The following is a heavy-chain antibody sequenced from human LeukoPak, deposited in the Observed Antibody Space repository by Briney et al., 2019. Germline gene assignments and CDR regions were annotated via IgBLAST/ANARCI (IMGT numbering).Heavy chain of an antibody. CDR1: GGTFSSYA. J-gene: IGHJ3*02. CDR3: ARAGWGLAHDWDRAHAFDI. Sequence: GASVKVSCKASGGTFSSYAISWVRQAPGQGLEWMGGIIPIFGTANYAQKFQGRVTITADESTSTAYMELSSLRSEDTAVYYCARAGWGLAHDWDRAHAFDIWGQGTMVTVSS. V-gene: IGHV1-69*13. D-gene: IGHD2-21*02. CDR2: IIPIFGTA.